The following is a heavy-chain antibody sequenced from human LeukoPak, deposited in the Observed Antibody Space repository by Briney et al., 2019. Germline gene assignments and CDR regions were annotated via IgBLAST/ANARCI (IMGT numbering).Heavy chain of an antibody. CDR3: VTEPPGAYYFDY. Sequence: ASVKVSCKASGYTFTSYYMHWVRQAPGQGPEWMGVINTSGGSTSYAQKFQGRVTMTRDTSTSTVYMELSTLRSEDTAVYFCVTEPPGAYYFDYWGQGTLVTVSS. CDR2: INTSGGST. CDR1: GYTFTSYY. J-gene: IGHJ4*02. V-gene: IGHV1-46*01. D-gene: IGHD4-17*01.